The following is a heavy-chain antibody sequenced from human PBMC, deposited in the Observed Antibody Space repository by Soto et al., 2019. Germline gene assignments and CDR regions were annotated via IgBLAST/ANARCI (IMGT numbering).Heavy chain of an antibody. D-gene: IGHD1-7*01. V-gene: IGHV1-46*01. Sequence: GASVKVSCKASGYTFTSYYMHWVRQAPGQGLEWMGIINPSGGSTSYAQKFQGRVTMTRDTSTSTVYMELSRLRSDDTAVYYCARELELRPGLYGMDVWGQGNTVTVSS. CDR3: ARELELRPGLYGMDV. CDR2: INPSGGST. J-gene: IGHJ6*02. CDR1: GYTFTSYY.